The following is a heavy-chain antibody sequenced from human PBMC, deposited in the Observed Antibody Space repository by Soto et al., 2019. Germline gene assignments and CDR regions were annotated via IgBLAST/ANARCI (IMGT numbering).Heavy chain of an antibody. Sequence: QVQLVESGGGVVQPGRSLRLSCAASGFTFSSYAMHWVRQAPGKGLEWVAVISYDGSNKYYADSVKGRFTISRDNSKNTLYLQMNSLGDEDTAVYYCASPIAAAADRYFQHWGQGTLVTVSS. J-gene: IGHJ1*01. V-gene: IGHV3-30-3*01. CDR2: ISYDGSNK. D-gene: IGHD6-13*01. CDR3: ASPIAAAADRYFQH. CDR1: GFTFSSYA.